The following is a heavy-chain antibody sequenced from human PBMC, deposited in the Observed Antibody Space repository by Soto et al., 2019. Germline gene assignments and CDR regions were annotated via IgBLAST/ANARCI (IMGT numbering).Heavy chain of an antibody. CDR2: ISAYNGNT. CDR1: GYTFTSYG. D-gene: IGHD3-22*01. J-gene: IGHJ4*02. CDR3: ARDWAYYYDSSAPPFGY. Sequence: GASVKVSCKASGYTFTSYGISWVRQAPGQGLEWMGWISAYNGNTNYAQKLQGRVTMTTDTSTSTAYMELRSLRSDDTAVYYCARDWAYYYDSSAPPFGYWGQGTLVTVSS. V-gene: IGHV1-18*01.